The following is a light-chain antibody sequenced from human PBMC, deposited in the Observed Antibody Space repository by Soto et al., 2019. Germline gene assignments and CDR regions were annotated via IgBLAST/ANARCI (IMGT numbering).Light chain of an antibody. CDR1: QNINNY. V-gene: IGKV1-39*01. J-gene: IGKJ4*01. CDR2: AAS. Sequence: DIQMTQSPSSLSASVGDSVTITCRASQNINNYVNWYQQEPGKPPKVLIYAASSLRSGVPSRFSGSGSGTDFTLTISNLQLEDFATYYCQQSHSPPLTFGGGTKVEIK. CDR3: QQSHSPPLT.